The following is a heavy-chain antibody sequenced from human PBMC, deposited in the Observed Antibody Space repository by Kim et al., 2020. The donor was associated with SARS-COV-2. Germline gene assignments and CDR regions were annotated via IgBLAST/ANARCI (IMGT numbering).Heavy chain of an antibody. Sequence: SETLSLTCAVYGGSFSGYYWSWIRQPPGKGLEWIGEINHSGSTNYNPSLKSRVTISVDTSKNQFSLKLSSVTAADTAVYYCARGSSSSSLDYWGQGTLVTVSS. CDR1: GGSFSGYY. J-gene: IGHJ4*02. CDR2: INHSGST. D-gene: IGHD6-6*01. V-gene: IGHV4-34*01. CDR3: ARGSSSSSLDY.